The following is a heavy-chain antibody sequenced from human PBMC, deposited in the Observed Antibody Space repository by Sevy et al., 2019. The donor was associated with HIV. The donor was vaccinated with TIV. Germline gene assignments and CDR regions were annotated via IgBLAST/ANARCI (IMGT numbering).Heavy chain of an antibody. CDR1: GFTFSSYA. D-gene: IGHD2-21*02. CDR3: ARVGVSYCTDDCYNRFDY. J-gene: IGHJ4*02. V-gene: IGHV3-30*09. CDR2: ISYEGRNK. Sequence: GGSLRLSCSASGFTFSSYALLWVRQAPGKGLEWVSLISYEGRNKYYSDSVKGRFAISRDESKTTLFLQMKSLRTEDTAIYYCARVGVSYCTDDCYNRFDYWGRGTLVTVSS.